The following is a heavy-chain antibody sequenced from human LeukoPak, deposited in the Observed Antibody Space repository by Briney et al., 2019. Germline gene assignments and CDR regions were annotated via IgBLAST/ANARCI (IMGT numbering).Heavy chain of an antibody. D-gene: IGHD2-2*01. J-gene: IGHJ5*02. V-gene: IGHV7-4-1*02. CDR3: ARDLSEHIVVVPAADRFDP. Sequence: GASVKVSYKASGYTFTSYAMNWVRQAPGQGLEWMGWINTNTGNPTYAQGFTGRFVFSLDTSVSTAYLQISSLKAEDTAVYYCARDLSEHIVVVPAADRFDPWGQGTLVTVSS. CDR2: INTNTGNP. CDR1: GYTFTSYA.